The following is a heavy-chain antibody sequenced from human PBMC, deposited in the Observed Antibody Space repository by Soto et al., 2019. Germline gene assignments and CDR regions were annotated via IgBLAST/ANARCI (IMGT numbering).Heavy chain of an antibody. J-gene: IGHJ5*02. Sequence: QLQLQESGSGLVKPSQTLSLTCAVSGGSISSGGYSWSWIRQPPGKGLEWIGYIYHSGSTYYNPALRSRVAISVDRSKNRFSLKRSSVTAADTAVYYWVRAYSSIPPLGFDPWGQGTLVTVSS. CDR2: IYHSGST. CDR1: GGSISSGGYS. D-gene: IGHD6-13*01. V-gene: IGHV4-30-2*01. CDR3: VRAYSSIPPLGFDP.